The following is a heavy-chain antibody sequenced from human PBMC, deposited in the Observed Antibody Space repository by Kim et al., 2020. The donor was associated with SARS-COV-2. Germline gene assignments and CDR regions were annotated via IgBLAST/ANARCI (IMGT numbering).Heavy chain of an antibody. V-gene: IGHV3-7*03. CDR3: ATDPLEY. Sequence: DAGEKYCMSSVKRRSTISRDNARTSLYLQINSLRAEDTAVYYCATDPLEYWGQGILVTVSS. J-gene: IGHJ4*02. CDR2: DAGEK.